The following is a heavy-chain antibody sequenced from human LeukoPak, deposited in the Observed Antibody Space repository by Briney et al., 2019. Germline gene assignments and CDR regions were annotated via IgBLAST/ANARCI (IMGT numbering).Heavy chain of an antibody. CDR2: IVVGSGNT. J-gene: IGHJ5*02. CDR1: GFTFTSSA. CDR3: ARGKAPHYYDSSGYYSDWFDP. V-gene: IGHV1-58*02. D-gene: IGHD3-22*01. Sequence: GASVKVSCKASGFTFTSSAMQWVRQARGQRLEWIGWIVVGSGNTNYAQKFQERVTITRDMSTSTAYMELSSLRSEDTAVYYCARGKAPHYYDSSGYYSDWFDPWGQGTLVTVSS.